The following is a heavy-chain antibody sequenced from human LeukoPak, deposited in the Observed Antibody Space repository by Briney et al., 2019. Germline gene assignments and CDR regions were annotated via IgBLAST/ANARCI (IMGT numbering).Heavy chain of an antibody. D-gene: IGHD3-22*01. V-gene: IGHV3-23*01. CDR1: GFTFSSYA. Sequence: GGSLRLSCAATGFTFSSYAMTWVRQAPGNGLEWVSGISSSGGNTYYADSVKGRFTISRDNSKNALFLQMNGLRAEETAVYHCVRVASGSSFGVADFWGQGILVTVSS. CDR3: VRVASGSSFGVADF. CDR2: ISSSGGNT. J-gene: IGHJ4*02.